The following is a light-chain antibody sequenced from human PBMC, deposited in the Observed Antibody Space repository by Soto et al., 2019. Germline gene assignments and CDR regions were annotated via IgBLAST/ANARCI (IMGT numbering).Light chain of an antibody. CDR2: GAS. V-gene: IGKV3-15*01. CDR3: QQYNNWPLT. CDR1: QSVSSN. J-gene: IGKJ1*01. Sequence: EIVMTQSPATLSVSPGERATLSCRASQSVSSNLAWYQQKPGQAPRLLIYGASTRATGIPARFSGSGSGTEFTLTISSLQAEDFAVFYGQQYNNWPLTFGQGTKVESK.